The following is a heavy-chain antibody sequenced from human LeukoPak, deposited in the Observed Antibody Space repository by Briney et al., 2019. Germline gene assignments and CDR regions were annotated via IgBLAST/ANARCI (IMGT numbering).Heavy chain of an antibody. CDR2: IYYSGTT. D-gene: IGHD1-26*01. CDR3: ARAEVGAPRYYYVMDV. J-gene: IGHJ6*02. Sequence: SQTLSRTCTVSVGSISSGGYYWSWIRQHRGKGLEWIGYIYYSGTTYYNPSLKSRVTISVDTTKNQFSLKLSSETAADTAVYYCARAEVGAPRYYYVMDVWGQGTTVTVSS. V-gene: IGHV4-31*03. CDR1: VGSISSGGYY.